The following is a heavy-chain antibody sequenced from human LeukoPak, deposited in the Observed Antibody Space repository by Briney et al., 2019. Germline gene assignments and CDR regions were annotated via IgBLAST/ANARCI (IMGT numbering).Heavy chain of an antibody. CDR1: GGTFSSYA. D-gene: IGHD5-24*01. CDR3: AREDGYNCPFGY. V-gene: IGHV1-69*06. Sequence: GASVKVACKASGGTFSSYAISWVRQAPGQGLEWMGGIIPIFGTANYAQKFQGRVTITADKSTSTAYMELSSLRSEDTAVYYCAREDGYNCPFGYWGQGTLVTVSS. J-gene: IGHJ4*02. CDR2: IIPIFGTA.